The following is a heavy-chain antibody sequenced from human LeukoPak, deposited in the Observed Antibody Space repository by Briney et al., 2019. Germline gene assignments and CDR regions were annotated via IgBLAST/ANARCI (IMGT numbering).Heavy chain of an antibody. CDR3: AKSLVRGVMAYYFDY. Sequence: GGSLRLPCAASGFTFSSYAMHWVRQAPGKGLEWVAVISYDGSNKYYADSVKGRFTISRDNSKNTLYLQMNSLRAEDTAVYYCAKSLVRGVMAYYFDYWGQGTLVTVSS. V-gene: IGHV3-30-3*01. J-gene: IGHJ4*02. CDR1: GFTFSSYA. D-gene: IGHD3-10*01. CDR2: ISYDGSNK.